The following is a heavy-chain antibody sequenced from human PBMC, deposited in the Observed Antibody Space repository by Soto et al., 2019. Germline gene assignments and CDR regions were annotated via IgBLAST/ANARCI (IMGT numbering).Heavy chain of an antibody. CDR1: GFTFSSYG. J-gene: IGHJ3*02. D-gene: IGHD1-26*01. CDR3: AKEDGGSSDAFDI. V-gene: IGHV3-30*18. CDR2: ISYDGSNK. Sequence: GGSLRLSCAASGFTFSSYGMHWVRQAPGKGLEWVAVISYDGSNKYYADSVKGRFTISRDNSKNTLYLQMNSLRAEDTAVYYCAKEDGGSSDAFDIWGQGTMVTV.